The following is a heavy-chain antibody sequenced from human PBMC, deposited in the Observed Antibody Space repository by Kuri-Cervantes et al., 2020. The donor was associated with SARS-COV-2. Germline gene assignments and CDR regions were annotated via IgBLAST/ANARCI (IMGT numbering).Heavy chain of an antibody. CDR1: GGTFSSYA. J-gene: IGHJ1*01. CDR3: AREGGSPKAEYFQH. Sequence: SVKVSCKASGGTFSSYAISWVRQAPGQGLEWMGGIIPIFGTANYAQKFQGRVTITTDESTSTVYMELSSLRSEDTAVYYCAREGGSPKAEYFQHWGQGTMVTVSS. D-gene: IGHD3-16*01. V-gene: IGHV1-69*05. CDR2: IIPIFGTA.